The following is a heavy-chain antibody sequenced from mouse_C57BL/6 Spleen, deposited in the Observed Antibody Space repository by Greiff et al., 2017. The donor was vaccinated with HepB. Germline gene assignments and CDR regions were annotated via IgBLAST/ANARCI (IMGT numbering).Heavy chain of an antibody. J-gene: IGHJ2*01. V-gene: IGHV1-62-2*01. CDR2: FYPGSGSI. CDR1: GYTFTEYT. D-gene: IGHD2-4*01. CDR3: ARHEEGYDYGYYFDY. Sequence: VMLVESGAELVKPGASVKLSCKASGYTFTEYTIHWVKQRSGQGLEWIGWFYPGSGSIKYNEKFKDKATLTADNSSSTVYMELSRLTSEDSAVYFCARHEEGYDYGYYFDYWGQGTTLTVSS.